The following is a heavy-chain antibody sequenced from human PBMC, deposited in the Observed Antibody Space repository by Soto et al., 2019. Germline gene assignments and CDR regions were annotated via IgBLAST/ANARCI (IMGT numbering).Heavy chain of an antibody. V-gene: IGHV3-13*01. D-gene: IGHD6-6*01. CDR2: IGTAGDT. Sequence: GGSLRLSCAASGFTFSSYDMHWVRQATGKGLEWVSAIGTAGDTYYPGSVKGRFTISRENAKNSLYLQMNSLRAEDTAVYYCAREESSVYSSSSFDYWGQGTLVTVSS. J-gene: IGHJ4*02. CDR1: GFTFSSYD. CDR3: AREESSVYSSSSFDY.